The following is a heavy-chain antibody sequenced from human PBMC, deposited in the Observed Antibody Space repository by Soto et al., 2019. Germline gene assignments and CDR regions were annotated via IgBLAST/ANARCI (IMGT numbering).Heavy chain of an antibody. Sequence: EVQLLVSGGGLVQPGGSLRLSCAASGFTFSSYAMSWVRQAPGKGLEWVSGISGSAESRYYEDSVKGRFTISRDNSKNPLYLQLTRLRAEDTAVYYCARASGYNYGGSGGQNDYWGQGTLATVSS. CDR2: ISGSAESR. D-gene: IGHD5-12*01. CDR3: ARASGYNYGGSGGQNDY. CDR1: GFTFSSYA. V-gene: IGHV3-23*01. J-gene: IGHJ4*02.